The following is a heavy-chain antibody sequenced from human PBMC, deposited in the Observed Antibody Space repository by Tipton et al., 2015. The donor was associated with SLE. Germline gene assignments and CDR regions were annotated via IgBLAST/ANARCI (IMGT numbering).Heavy chain of an antibody. CDR2: IYYSGST. J-gene: IGHJ5*02. Sequence: LRLSCTVSGGSISSGDYYWSWIRQPPGKGLEWIGYIYYSGSTNYNPSLKSRVTISVDTSKNQFSLKLSSVTAADTAVYYCARYPESNYHWFGPWGQGALVTVSS. CDR1: GGSISSGDYY. CDR3: ARYPESNYHWFGP. V-gene: IGHV4-61*08. D-gene: IGHD4-11*01.